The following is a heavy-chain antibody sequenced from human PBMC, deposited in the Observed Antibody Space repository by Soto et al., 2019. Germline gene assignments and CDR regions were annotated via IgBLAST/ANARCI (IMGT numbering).Heavy chain of an antibody. CDR1: GFIFGNYA. D-gene: IGHD6-13*01. V-gene: IGHV3-23*01. CDR3: ARAPGMGAAGTPNS. CDR2: ISGIGDNT. Sequence: GGSLRLSCAVSGFIFGNYAMSWVRQAPGKGLEWVSAISGIGDNTYYADSVRGRFTISRDNPKNALYLQMNSLRVGDTAVYYCARAPGMGAAGTPNSWGQGTLVTVSS. J-gene: IGHJ4*02.